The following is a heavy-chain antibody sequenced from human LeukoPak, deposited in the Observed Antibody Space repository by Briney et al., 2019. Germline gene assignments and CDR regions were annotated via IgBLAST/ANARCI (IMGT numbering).Heavy chain of an antibody. J-gene: IGHJ4*02. V-gene: IGHV3-30*02. CDR2: IRYDGSNK. D-gene: IGHD5-18*01. CDR1: GFTFSSYG. Sequence: QSGGSLRLSCAASGFTFSSYGIHWVRQAPGKGLEWVAFIRYDGSNKYYADSVKGRFTISRDNSKNTLYLQMNSLRAEDTAVYYCAKGAGYSYGYEGDYLGQGTLVTVSS. CDR3: AKGAGYSYGYEGDY.